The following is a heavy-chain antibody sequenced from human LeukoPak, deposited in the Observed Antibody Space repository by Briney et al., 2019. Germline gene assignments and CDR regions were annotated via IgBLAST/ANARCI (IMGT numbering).Heavy chain of an antibody. V-gene: IGHV2-5*01. CDR1: GFSLSTSGMY. Sequence: ESGPTLVNPPQTLTLTCTFSGFSLSTSGMYVGWIRQPPGKALEWLALIYWNDDKRYSPSLKSRLTITKDTSKNQVVLTMTNMDPVDTATHYCAHRNSDYRAFDIWGQGTMVTVSS. CDR2: IYWNDDK. D-gene: IGHD4-11*01. CDR3: AHRNSDYRAFDI. J-gene: IGHJ3*02.